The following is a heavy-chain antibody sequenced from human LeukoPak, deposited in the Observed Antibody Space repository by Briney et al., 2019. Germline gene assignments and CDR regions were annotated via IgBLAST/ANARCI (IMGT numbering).Heavy chain of an antibody. J-gene: IGHJ4*02. D-gene: IGHD6-19*01. CDR2: ISWNSGSI. CDR1: GFTFDDYA. Sequence: PGRSLRLSCAASGFTFDDYAMHWVRQAPGKGLEWVSGISWNSGSIGYADSVKGRFTISRDNAKNSLYLQMNSLRAEDTALYYRAKDMGGIVAVAGPSFDYWGQGTLVTVSS. CDR3: AKDMGGIVAVAGPSFDY. V-gene: IGHV3-9*01.